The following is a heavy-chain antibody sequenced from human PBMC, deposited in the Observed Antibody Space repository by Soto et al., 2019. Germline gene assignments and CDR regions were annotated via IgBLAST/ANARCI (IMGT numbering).Heavy chain of an antibody. J-gene: IGHJ5*02. CDR3: VKNSGWFNT. CDR1: GFTFGTTD. CDR2: IDGSGGIT. V-gene: IGHV3-23*01. Sequence: QLLQSGGGLVQPGGSLTLSCAASGFTFGTTDMSWVRQAPGEGLEWVSTIDGSGGITYYADSVKGRFTISRDNSRNTVYRQMNSLRGDDTALYYCVKNSGWFNTWGQGARVTVSS. D-gene: IGHD3-10*01.